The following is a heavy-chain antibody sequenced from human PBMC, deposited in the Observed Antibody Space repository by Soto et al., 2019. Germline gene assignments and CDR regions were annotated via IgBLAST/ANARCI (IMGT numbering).Heavy chain of an antibody. V-gene: IGHV3-7*04. CDR2: IKPDGSEK. J-gene: IGHJ4*02. D-gene: IGHD3-16*01. CDR3: VRDAHRWGDFDY. Sequence: EVQLVESGGGLVQPGGSLRLSCAASGFTFSSYWMVWVRQAPGKGLEWVANIKPDGSEKYYVDSVKGRFTISRDNARKSLYLQMNSLRAEDTAVYYCVRDAHRWGDFDYWGQGTLVTVSS. CDR1: GFTFSSYW.